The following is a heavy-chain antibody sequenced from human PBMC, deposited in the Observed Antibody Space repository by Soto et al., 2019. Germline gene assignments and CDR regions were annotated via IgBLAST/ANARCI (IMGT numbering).Heavy chain of an antibody. Sequence: QVQLVQSGAEVRKPGASVKVSCKASGYTFSTSGMSWLRQAPGQGLEWMGWISTYNGDTNDAPKFQDRVTMTSDTSSXTVYMELRSLRSDDTAVYYCARAGAAPYYYYGMDVWGQGTRVTVSS. V-gene: IGHV1-18*01. CDR1: GYTFSTSG. CDR2: ISTYNGDT. D-gene: IGHD2-15*01. CDR3: ARAGAAPYYYYGMDV. J-gene: IGHJ6*02.